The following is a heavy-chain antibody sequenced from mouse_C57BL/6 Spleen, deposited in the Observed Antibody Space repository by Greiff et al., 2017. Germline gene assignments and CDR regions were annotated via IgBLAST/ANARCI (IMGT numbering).Heavy chain of an antibody. Sequence: VQLQQSGAELVRPGASVKLSCTASGFNIKDDYMHWVKQRPEQGLEWIGWIDPENGDTEYASKFQGKATITADTSSNTAYLQLSSLTSEDTAVYYCTVPDYGYDGRAYWGQGTLVTVSA. V-gene: IGHV14-4*01. J-gene: IGHJ3*01. CDR2: IDPENGDT. CDR3: TVPDYGYDGRAY. D-gene: IGHD2-2*01. CDR1: GFNIKDDY.